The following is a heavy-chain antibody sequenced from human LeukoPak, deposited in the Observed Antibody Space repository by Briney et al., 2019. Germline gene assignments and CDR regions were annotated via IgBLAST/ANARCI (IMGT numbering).Heavy chain of an antibody. CDR2: IIPILGIA. V-gene: IGHV1-69*04. D-gene: IGHD3-10*01. CDR3: ARAYCSGSYPRSLFDY. J-gene: IGHJ4*02. Sequence: ASVKVSCKASGGTFSSYAISWVRQAPGQGLEWMGRIIPILGIANYAQKFQGRVTITADKSTSTAYMELSSLRSEDTAVYYCARAYCSGSYPRSLFDYWGQGTLVTVSS. CDR1: GGTFSSYA.